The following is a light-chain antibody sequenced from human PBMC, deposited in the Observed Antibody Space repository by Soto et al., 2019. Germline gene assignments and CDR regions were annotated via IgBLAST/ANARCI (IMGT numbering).Light chain of an antibody. CDR1: YSVGSD. Sequence: EVVMTQSPATLSVSPGDRATLSCRAAYSVGSDLAWYQVRPGQAPRLLIYGASTRATGIPARFSGRGSGTEFTLTISSLQSEDFAIYYCQQYNFWSLYSFAQGTKLEIK. CDR2: GAS. V-gene: IGKV3-15*01. J-gene: IGKJ2*01. CDR3: QQYNFWSLYS.